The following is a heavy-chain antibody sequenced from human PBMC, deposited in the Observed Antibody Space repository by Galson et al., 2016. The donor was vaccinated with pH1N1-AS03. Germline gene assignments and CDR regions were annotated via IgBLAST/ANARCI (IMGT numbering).Heavy chain of an antibody. V-gene: IGHV1-69*04. CDR3: ARDSTITGTTEDDALDI. CDR1: GYIFTGFY. CDR2: IIPSLDVP. Sequence: SVKVSCKASGYIFTGFYVHWVRQAPGQGLEWMGRIIPSLDVPNYAQKFQGRVTITADKSTRTAYMELSSLRSEDTAVYYCARDSTITGTTEDDALDIWGQGTMVIVSS. J-gene: IGHJ3*02. D-gene: IGHD1-14*01.